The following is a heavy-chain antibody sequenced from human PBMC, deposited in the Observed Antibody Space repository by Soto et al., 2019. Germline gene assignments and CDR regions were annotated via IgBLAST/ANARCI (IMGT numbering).Heavy chain of an antibody. J-gene: IGHJ3*01. D-gene: IGHD3-10*01. CDR2: IYYSGST. CDR3: ARVWGGAFDF. CDR1: GGSISSYY. Sequence: QVQLQESGPGLVKPSETLSLTCTVSGGSISSYYWSWIRQPPGKGLEWIGYIYYSGSTNYNPSLTRRATLSVHTSKTQFSLKLSSVTAADTAVYYCARVWGGAFDFWGQGTMVTVSS. V-gene: IGHV4-59*01.